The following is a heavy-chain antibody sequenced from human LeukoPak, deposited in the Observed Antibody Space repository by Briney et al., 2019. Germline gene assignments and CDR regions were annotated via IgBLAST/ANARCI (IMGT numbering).Heavy chain of an antibody. V-gene: IGHV3-48*04. CDR1: GFTFSSYS. CDR2: ISSSGGTI. Sequence: GGSLRLSCAASGFTFSSYSMNWVRQAPGKGLEWVSYISSSGGTIYYADSVKGRFTISRDNAKNSLYLQMNSLRAEDTAVYYCARDPTKYYYDSSGYPNDAFDIWGQGTMVTVSS. CDR3: ARDPTKYYYDSSGYPNDAFDI. J-gene: IGHJ3*02. D-gene: IGHD3-22*01.